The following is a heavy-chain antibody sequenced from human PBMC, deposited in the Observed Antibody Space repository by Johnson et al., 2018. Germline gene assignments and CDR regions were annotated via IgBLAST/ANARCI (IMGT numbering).Heavy chain of an antibody. CDR1: GGTFSSYA. CDR3: AIPSYYRVGGAFDI. CDR2: LIPIFGTA. Sequence: QVQLVQSGAEVKKPGSSVKVSCKASGGTFSSYAISGVRQAPGQGLEWMGGLIPIFGTANYAQKFQGRVTITADESTSTAYRELSSLRSEDTAVYYCAIPSYYRVGGAFDIWGQGKMVTVSS. V-gene: IGHV1-69*12. J-gene: IGHJ3*02. D-gene: IGHD1-14*01.